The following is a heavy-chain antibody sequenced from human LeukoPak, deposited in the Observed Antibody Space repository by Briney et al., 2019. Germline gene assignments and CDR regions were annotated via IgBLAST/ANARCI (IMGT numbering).Heavy chain of an antibody. CDR3: ARDKVVAATIYYYYGMDV. CDR1: GFTFSSYG. J-gene: IGHJ6*02. Sequence: GGSLRLSCADSGFTFSSYGMHWVRQAPGKGLEWVAVISYDGSNKYYADSVKGRFTISRDNSKNTLYLQMNSLRAEDTAVYYCARDKVVAATIYYYYGMDVWGQGITVTVSS. D-gene: IGHD2-15*01. CDR2: ISYDGSNK. V-gene: IGHV3-30*03.